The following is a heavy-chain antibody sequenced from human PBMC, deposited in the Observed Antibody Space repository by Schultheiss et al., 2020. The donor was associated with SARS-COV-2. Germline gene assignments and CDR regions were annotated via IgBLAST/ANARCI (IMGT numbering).Heavy chain of an antibody. D-gene: IGHD5-18*01. V-gene: IGHV3-7*01. CDR2: IKQDGSEK. CDR1: GFTFSSYG. Sequence: GGSLRLSCAASGFTFSSYGMHWVRQAPGKGLEWVANIKQDGSEKYYVDSVKGRFTISRDNAKNSLYLQMNSLRAEDTAVYYCARDRGIQLWPGDAFDIWGQGTMVTVSS. CDR3: ARDRGIQLWPGDAFDI. J-gene: IGHJ3*02.